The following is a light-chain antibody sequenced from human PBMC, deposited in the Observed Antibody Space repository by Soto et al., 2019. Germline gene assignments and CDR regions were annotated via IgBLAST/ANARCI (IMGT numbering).Light chain of an antibody. J-gene: IGKJ4*01. CDR3: QQLHSYPRT. CDR2: AAS. Sequence: DIQLTQSPSFLSASVGDRATITCRASQGISSYLAWYQQKPEKAPKLLIYAASTLPGGVPSRFSGSGSGTEFTLTISSLQPEDFATYYCQQLHSYPRTFGGGTKVEIK. CDR1: QGISSY. V-gene: IGKV1-9*01.